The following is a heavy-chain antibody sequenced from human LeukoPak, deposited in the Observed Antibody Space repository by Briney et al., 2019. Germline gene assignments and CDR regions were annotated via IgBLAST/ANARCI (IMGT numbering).Heavy chain of an antibody. D-gene: IGHD3-16*02. CDR1: GYTFTGYY. Sequence: ASVKVSCKASGYTFTGYYMHWVRQAPGQGLEWMGWINPNSGGTNYAQKFQGRVTMTRDTSTSTVYMELSSLRSEDTAVYYCARGEMITFGGVIVISTFDIWGQGTMVTVS. V-gene: IGHV1-2*02. CDR3: ARGEMITFGGVIVISTFDI. J-gene: IGHJ3*02. CDR2: INPNSGGT.